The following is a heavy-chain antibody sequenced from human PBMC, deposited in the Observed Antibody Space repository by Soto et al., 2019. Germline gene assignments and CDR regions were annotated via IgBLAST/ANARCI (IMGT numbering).Heavy chain of an antibody. CDR3: ARDIGAYAYGEGY. V-gene: IGHV4-4*07. J-gene: IGHJ4*02. D-gene: IGHD5-18*01. CDR1: GGSINSYW. CDR2: VYSSGTT. Sequence: SETLSLTCSVSGGSINSYWWSWIRQPAGKGLEWIGRVYSSGTTDYNPSLNSRATLSVETSKNQFSLKLSSVTAADTAVYYCARDIGAYAYGEGYWGQGIQVT.